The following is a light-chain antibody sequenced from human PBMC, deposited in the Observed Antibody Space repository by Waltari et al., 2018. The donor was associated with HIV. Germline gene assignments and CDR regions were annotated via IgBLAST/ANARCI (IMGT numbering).Light chain of an antibody. V-gene: IGLV3-1*01. CDR1: NLSNNY. CDR3: QAWGNNTVV. CDR2: QDR. J-gene: IGLJ2*01. Sequence: SYDLTQAPSLSVYPGQAAKILCSGFNLSNNYVSWYQQKPGQYTLLLLFQDRNRPSGIPERFSGSSSGNTATLTISGTQSVDEADYFCQAWGNNTVVFGGGTKLTVL.